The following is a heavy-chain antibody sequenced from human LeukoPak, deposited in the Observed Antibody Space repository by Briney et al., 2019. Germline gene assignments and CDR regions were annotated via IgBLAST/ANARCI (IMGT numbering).Heavy chain of an antibody. CDR1: GYTFTGYY. CDR2: INPNSGGT. J-gene: IGHJ3*02. V-gene: IGHV1-2*02. D-gene: IGHD1-26*01. CDR3: ARVGGSYSSGAFDI. Sequence: ASVKVSCKASGYTFTGYYMHWVRQAPGQGLEWMGWINPNSGGTNYAQKFQGRVTMTRDTSISTAYMELSRLRSDDTAVYYCARVGGSYSSGAFDIWGQGTMVTVSS.